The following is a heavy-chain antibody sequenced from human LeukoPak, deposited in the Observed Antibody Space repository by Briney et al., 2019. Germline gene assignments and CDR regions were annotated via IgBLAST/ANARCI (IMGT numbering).Heavy chain of an antibody. Sequence: GGSLRLSCAASGFTFSGYAMSWVRQAPGKGLEWVSAISGSGGSTYYADSVKGRFTISRDNSKNTLYLQMNSLRAEDTAVYYCAKDLRLRGVESWGQGTLVTASS. J-gene: IGHJ4*02. CDR1: GFTFSGYA. D-gene: IGHD3-10*01. CDR2: ISGSGGST. CDR3: AKDLRLRGVES. V-gene: IGHV3-23*01.